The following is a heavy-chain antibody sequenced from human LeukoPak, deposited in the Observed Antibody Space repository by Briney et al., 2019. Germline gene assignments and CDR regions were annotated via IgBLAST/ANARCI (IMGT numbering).Heavy chain of an antibody. V-gene: IGHV4-59*01. CDR3: ARDIRMVGATLYFDY. Sequence: SETLSPTCTVSGASTTNYYWSWVRQFPGKELEWIVYMHSSGSTNYNLSLKSRVTMSIDTSKNQFSLNLRSVTAADTAVYYCARDIRMVGATLYFDYWGQGLLVTVSS. D-gene: IGHD1-26*01. J-gene: IGHJ4*02. CDR1: GASTTNYY. CDR2: MHSSGST.